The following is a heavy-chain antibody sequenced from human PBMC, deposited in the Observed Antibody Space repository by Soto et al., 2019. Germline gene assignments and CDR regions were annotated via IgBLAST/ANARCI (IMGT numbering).Heavy chain of an antibody. CDR3: TRDFCTGTSCYLGYFEH. Sequence: QAQLVHSGAEVKKPGASVQVSCTASGLTFTTNYIHWVRQAPGQEPEWMGMINPGTGSTTYAAKLQGRVALTRDTSTSTVYMELSSLTSEDTAVYFCTRDFCTGTSCYLGYFEHWGQGTLVTVSS. CDR1: GLTFTTNY. D-gene: IGHD2-2*01. V-gene: IGHV1-46*03. J-gene: IGHJ1*01. CDR2: INPGTGST.